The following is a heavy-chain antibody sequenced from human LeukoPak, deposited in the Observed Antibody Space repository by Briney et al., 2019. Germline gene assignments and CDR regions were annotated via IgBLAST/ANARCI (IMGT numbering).Heavy chain of an antibody. J-gene: IGHJ4*02. D-gene: IGHD6-13*01. CDR3: ARGFRGSSSWYSWSLFDY. Sequence: ASVKVSCKASGYTFTSYAKHWVRQAPGQRLEWMGWINAGNGNTKYSQKFQGRVTITRDTSASTAYMELSSLRSEDTAVYYCARGFRGSSSWYSWSLFDYWGQGTLVTVSS. CDR2: INAGNGNT. CDR1: GYTFTSYA. V-gene: IGHV1-3*01.